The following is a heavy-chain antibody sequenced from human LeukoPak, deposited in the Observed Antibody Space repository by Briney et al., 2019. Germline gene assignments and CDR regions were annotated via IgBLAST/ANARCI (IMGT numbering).Heavy chain of an antibody. CDR1: GFTFDDYA. CDR3: AKVAPMGAFDI. V-gene: IGHV3-9*01. Sequence: PGRSLRLSCAASGFTFDDYAMHWVRQAPGKGLGWVSGISWNSGSIGYADSVKGRFTISRDNAKNSLYLQMNSLRAEDTALYYCAKVAPMGAFDIWGQGTMVTVSS. J-gene: IGHJ3*02. CDR2: ISWNSGSI.